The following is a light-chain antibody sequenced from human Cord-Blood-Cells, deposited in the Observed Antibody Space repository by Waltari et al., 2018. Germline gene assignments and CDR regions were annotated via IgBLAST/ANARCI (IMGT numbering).Light chain of an antibody. J-gene: IGLJ3*02. CDR1: SSDVRGYNY. V-gene: IGLV2-14*03. Sequence: QSALTQPASVSGSPGQSITIPCTGTSSDVRGYNYVSWYQQHPGKAPKLMIYDVSNRPSGVYNRFSGSKSGNTASLTISGLQAEDEADYYCSSYTSSSTLVFGGGTKLTVL. CDR2: DVS. CDR3: SSYTSSSTLV.